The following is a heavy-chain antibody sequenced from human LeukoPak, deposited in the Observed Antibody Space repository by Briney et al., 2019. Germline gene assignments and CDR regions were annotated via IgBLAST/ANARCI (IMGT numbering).Heavy chain of an antibody. CDR3: ARDSGSYLDDAFDI. D-gene: IGHD1-26*01. Sequence: SETLSLTCTVSGGSISSYYWSWIRQPPGKGLEWIGYIYHSGSTNYNPSLKSRVAISVDSSKNQFSLKLSSVTAADTAVYYCARDSGSYLDDAFDIWGQGTMVTVSS. V-gene: IGHV4-59*01. CDR2: IYHSGST. J-gene: IGHJ3*02. CDR1: GGSISSYY.